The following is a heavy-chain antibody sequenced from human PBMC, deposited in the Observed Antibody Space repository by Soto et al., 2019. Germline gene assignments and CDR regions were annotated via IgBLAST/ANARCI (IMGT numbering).Heavy chain of an antibody. V-gene: IGHV2-5*02. CDR3: AHSWYFSGGSCYYTYFFDY. J-gene: IGHJ4*02. CDR2: IYWDDDK. Sequence: SGPTLVNPTQTLTLTCTFSGFSLRTSGVGVGWIRQPPGKALEWLALIYWDDDKRYSPSLKSRLTITKDTSKNQVVLTMTNMDPVDTATYYCAHSWYFSGGSCYYTYFFDYWGQGTLVTVSS. CDR1: GFSLRTSGVG. D-gene: IGHD2-15*01.